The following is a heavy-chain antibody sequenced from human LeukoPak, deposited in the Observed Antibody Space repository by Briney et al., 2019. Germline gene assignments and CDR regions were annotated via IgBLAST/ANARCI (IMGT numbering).Heavy chain of an antibody. CDR2: IYYSGST. Sequence: PSETLSLTCTVSGGSISSSSYYWGWIRQPPGKGLEWTGSIYYSGSTYYNPSLKSRVTISVDTSKNQFSLKLSSVTAADTAVYYCAREREWIQLPAMRTYYYMDVWGKGTTVTVSS. CDR1: GGSISSSSYY. CDR3: AREREWIQLPAMRTYYYMDV. J-gene: IGHJ6*03. V-gene: IGHV4-39*07. D-gene: IGHD5-18*01.